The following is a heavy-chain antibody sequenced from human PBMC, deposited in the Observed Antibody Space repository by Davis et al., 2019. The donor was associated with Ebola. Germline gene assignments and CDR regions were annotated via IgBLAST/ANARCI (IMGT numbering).Heavy chain of an antibody. D-gene: IGHD4-11*01. J-gene: IGHJ6*02. CDR3: AKDTVLSYYYGMDV. CDR2: IWYDGSNK. V-gene: IGHV3-30*02. Sequence: GESLKISCAASGFTFSSYGMHWVRQAPGKGLEWVAVIWYDGSNKYYADSVKGRFTISRDNSKNTLYLQMNSLRAEDTAVYYCAKDTVLSYYYGMDVWGQGTTVTVSS. CDR1: GFTFSSYG.